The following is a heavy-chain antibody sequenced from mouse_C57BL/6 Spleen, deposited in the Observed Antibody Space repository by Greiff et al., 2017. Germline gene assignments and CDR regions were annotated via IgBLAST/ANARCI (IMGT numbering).Heavy chain of an antibody. J-gene: IGHJ3*01. V-gene: IGHV1-53*01. Sequence: VQLQQPGTELVKPGASVTLSCKASGYTFTSYWMHWVKQRPGQGLEWIGNINPSNGGTNYNAKFQSKATLTVDKSSSTAYMQFSSLTSEDAAVYYCARWDYEEVSFAYWGQGTLGTVSA. CDR2: INPSNGGT. D-gene: IGHD2-4*01. CDR3: ARWDYEEVSFAY. CDR1: GYTFTSYW.